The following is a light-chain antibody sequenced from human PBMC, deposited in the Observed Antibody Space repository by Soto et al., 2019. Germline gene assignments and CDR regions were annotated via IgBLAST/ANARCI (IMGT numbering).Light chain of an antibody. V-gene: IGKV3D-20*02. CDR3: QQRINWPLT. CDR1: QSVSSSY. Sequence: EIVLTQSPGTLSLSPGERATLSCRASQSVSSSYLAWYQQKPGQPPRLLIYDVSKRATGSPTRFSGSGSGTDFNLTISSLEPEDFAVYYCQQRINWPLTFGGGTKVEIK. CDR2: DVS. J-gene: IGKJ4*01.